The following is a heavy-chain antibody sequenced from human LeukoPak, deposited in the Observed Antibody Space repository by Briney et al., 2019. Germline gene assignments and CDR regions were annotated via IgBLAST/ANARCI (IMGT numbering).Heavy chain of an antibody. CDR1: NGSTGSYY. D-gene: IGHD2-2*01. J-gene: IGHJ4*02. Sequence: SETLSLTCTVSNGSTGSYYWTWIRQPAGKGLEWIGRIHRTGSTNYNPSLTSRVIMSVDTSKNQFSLRLTSLTAADTVVYYCAREGARDDFVVVPAALDFWGLGTLVTVSS. CDR3: AREGARDDFVVVPAALDF. CDR2: IHRTGST. V-gene: IGHV4-4*07.